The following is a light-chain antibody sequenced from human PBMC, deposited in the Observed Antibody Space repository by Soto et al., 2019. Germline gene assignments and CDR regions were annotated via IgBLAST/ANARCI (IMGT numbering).Light chain of an antibody. CDR1: SSNIGSNS. V-gene: IGLV1-44*01. CDR2: ENH. J-gene: IGLJ3*02. Sequence: QSVLTQPPSASGTPGQRVTISCSGSSSNIGSNSVNWYQQVPGTAPKVVIYENHQRPSGVPDRFSGSKSGTSASLGISGLQPEDEADYYCASWDNSLNGLLFGGGTKLTVL. CDR3: ASWDNSLNGLL.